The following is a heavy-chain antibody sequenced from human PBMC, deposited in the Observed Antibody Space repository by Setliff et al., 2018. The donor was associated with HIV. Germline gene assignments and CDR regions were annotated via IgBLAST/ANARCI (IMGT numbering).Heavy chain of an antibody. CDR2: MNPDSRNT. CDR3: ARGNGRGYYYYMDV. J-gene: IGHJ6*03. CDR1: GYTFTNYD. V-gene: IGHV1-8*02. D-gene: IGHD1-1*01. Sequence: GASVKVSCKPSGYTFTNYDINWVRQAAGQGLEWMGWMNPDSRNTGYAQRFEGSVTMTWDTSISTAYMELNNVKFEDTAVYYCARGNGRGYYYYMDVWGKGTTVTVSS.